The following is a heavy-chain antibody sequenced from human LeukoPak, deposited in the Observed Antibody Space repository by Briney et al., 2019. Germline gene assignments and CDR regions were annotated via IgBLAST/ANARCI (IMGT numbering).Heavy chain of an antibody. CDR3: ARDKRGYSYGLFDY. CDR2: IWYDGSNK. V-gene: IGHV3-33*01. Sequence: PGGSLRLSCAASGFTFSSYGMHWVRQAPGKGLEWVAVIWYDGSNKYYADSVKGRFTISRDNSKNTLYLQMNSQRAEDTAVYYCARDKRGYSYGLFDYWGQGTLVTVSS. D-gene: IGHD5-18*01. J-gene: IGHJ4*02. CDR1: GFTFSSYG.